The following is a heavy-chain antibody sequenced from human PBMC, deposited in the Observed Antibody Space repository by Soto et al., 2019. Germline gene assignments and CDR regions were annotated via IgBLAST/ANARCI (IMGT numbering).Heavy chain of an antibody. J-gene: IGHJ3*02. CDR2: IYYSGST. D-gene: IGHD3-16*02. CDR3: ARLYGLDAFDI. CDR1: GGSINSYY. Sequence: SETLSLTCTVSGGSINSYYWSWIRQPPGKGLEWIGYIYYSGSTNYNPSLKSRVTISVDTSKNQFSLKLSSVTAADTAVYYCARLYGLDAFDIWGQGTIVTVSS. V-gene: IGHV4-59*08.